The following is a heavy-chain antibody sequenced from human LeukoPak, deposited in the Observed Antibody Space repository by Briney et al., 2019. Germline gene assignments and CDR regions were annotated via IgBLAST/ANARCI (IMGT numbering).Heavy chain of an antibody. CDR3: ARGWGSGWYLDY. Sequence: PSETLSLTCAVYGGSFSGYYWSWIRQPPGKGLEWIGEINHSGSTNYNPSLKSRVTISVDTSKNQFSLKLSPVTAADTAVYYCARGWGSGWYLDYWGQGTLVTVSS. D-gene: IGHD6-19*01. V-gene: IGHV4-34*01. J-gene: IGHJ4*02. CDR1: GGSFSGYY. CDR2: INHSGST.